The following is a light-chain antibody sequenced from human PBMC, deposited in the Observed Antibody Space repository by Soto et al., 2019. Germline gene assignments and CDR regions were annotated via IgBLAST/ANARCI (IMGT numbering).Light chain of an antibody. Sequence: DIPMTQSPSTLSASVGDRVTITCRASQSLSDWLAWFQQKPGKAPRLLIYKASNLESGVPSRFSGSGSGTEFTLTISSLQPDDFATYYCQQYNSYSWTFGQGTKVEIK. CDR2: KAS. CDR1: QSLSDW. CDR3: QQYNSYSWT. V-gene: IGKV1-5*03. J-gene: IGKJ1*01.